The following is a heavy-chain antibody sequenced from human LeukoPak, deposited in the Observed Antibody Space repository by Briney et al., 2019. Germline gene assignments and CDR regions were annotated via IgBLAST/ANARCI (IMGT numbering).Heavy chain of an antibody. CDR2: INWNGETT. J-gene: IGHJ4*02. V-gene: IGHV3-20*04. D-gene: IGHD3-10*01. CDR3: ATHSYYYGSGSYPHYLDY. CDR1: GFSFEDNG. Sequence: PWGALRLSCASSGFSFEDNGISWVRQAPGKGLGWVAGINWNGETTGYVDSVKGRFTISRDNAKNSLYLQMNSLRAEDTALYYCATHSYYYGSGSYPHYLDYWGQGTLVTVSS.